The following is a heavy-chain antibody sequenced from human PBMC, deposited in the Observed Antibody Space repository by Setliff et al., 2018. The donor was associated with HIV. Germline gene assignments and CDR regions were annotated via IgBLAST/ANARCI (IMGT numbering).Heavy chain of an antibody. Sequence: ASVKVSCKAFGDTVTGHSIHWVRQAPGQRLEWMGWLNTGNGKTKYSQRFQDRVTFTRDTSARTAYMELSSLKYDDTAMYFCARVRLQQLIRYDAFDIWGQGTMVTVSS. CDR3: ARVRLQQLIRYDAFDI. CDR1: GDTVTGHS. D-gene: IGHD1-1*01. CDR2: LNTGNGKT. V-gene: IGHV1-3*04. J-gene: IGHJ3*02.